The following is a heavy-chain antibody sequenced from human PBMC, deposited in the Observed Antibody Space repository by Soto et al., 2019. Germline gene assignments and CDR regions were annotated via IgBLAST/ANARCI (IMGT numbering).Heavy chain of an antibody. V-gene: IGHV4-34*01. Sequence: QVQLQQWGAGLLKPSETLSLTCAVYGGSFSGYYWSWIRQPPGKGLEWIGEINHVGGTNYNPSLKSRLTISVDTSKNQFSLKVNSVTAADTAVYYCARGQEGYSSSWFVDWGQGTPVTVSS. CDR1: GGSFSGYY. D-gene: IGHD6-13*01. J-gene: IGHJ4*02. CDR3: ARGQEGYSSSWFVD. CDR2: INHVGGT.